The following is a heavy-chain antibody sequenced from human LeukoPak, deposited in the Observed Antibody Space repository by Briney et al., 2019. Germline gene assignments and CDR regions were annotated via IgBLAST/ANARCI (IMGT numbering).Heavy chain of an antibody. CDR3: ARVQRYKSGWYVYHLDY. Sequence: ASVKVSCKATGYTFTNFEINWVRLAAGQGLEWMGWMNANSAKTGYAQKFQARVTMTWDTSINTAYLELSSLTSEDTAVYYCARVQRYKSGWYVYHLDYWGQGTRVTVSS. V-gene: IGHV1-8*01. CDR2: MNANSAKT. D-gene: IGHD6-19*01. CDR1: GYTFTNFE. J-gene: IGHJ4*02.